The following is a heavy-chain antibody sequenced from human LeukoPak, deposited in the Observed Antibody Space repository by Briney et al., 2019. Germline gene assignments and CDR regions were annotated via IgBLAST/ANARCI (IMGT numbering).Heavy chain of an antibody. J-gene: IGHJ6*02. V-gene: IGHV4-39*01. CDR3: ARLGYSGYDPLGYYYYGMDV. CDR1: GGSISSSSYY. Sequence: SETLSPTCTVSGGSISSSSYYWGWIRQPPGKGLEWIGSIYYSGSTYYNPSLKSRVTISVDTSKDQFSLKLSSVTAADTAVYYCARLGYSGYDPLGYYYYGMDVWGQGTTVTVSS. D-gene: IGHD5-12*01. CDR2: IYYSGST.